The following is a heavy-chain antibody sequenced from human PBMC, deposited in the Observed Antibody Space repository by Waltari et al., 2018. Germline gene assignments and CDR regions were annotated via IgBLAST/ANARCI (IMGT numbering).Heavy chain of an antibody. V-gene: IGHV3-74*01. CDR2: ISNDGTFT. CDR1: GFTFSNDW. Sequence: EVQLVESGGGLVQPGGSLRLSCAASGFTFSNDWMHWVRQVPGKGLVWGSRISNDGTFTRYADSVKGRFTISRDDAKNTRYLQMNSLRAEDTAVYYCGGEHNRGGDGGQGTLVTVSS. J-gene: IGHJ4*02. CDR3: GGEHNRGGD.